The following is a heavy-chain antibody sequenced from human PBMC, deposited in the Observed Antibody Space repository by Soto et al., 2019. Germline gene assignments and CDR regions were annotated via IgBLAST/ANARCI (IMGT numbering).Heavy chain of an antibody. CDR3: ARDNIRDLFDY. V-gene: IGHV4-34*01. CDR1: GGSFSGYY. Sequence: PSETLSLTCAVYGGSFSGYYWTWIRQPPGTGLEWIGEINHSGSTNYNPSLKSRVTISVDTSKNQFSLKLTSVTAADTAVYYCARDNIRDLFDYWGQRTPVTVSS. J-gene: IGHJ4*02. D-gene: IGHD1-1*01. CDR2: INHSGST.